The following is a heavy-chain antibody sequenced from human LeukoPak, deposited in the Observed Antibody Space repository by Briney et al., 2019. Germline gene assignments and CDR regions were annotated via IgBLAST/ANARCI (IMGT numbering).Heavy chain of an antibody. CDR3: ARQEMVRGVLFDY. Sequence: SETLSLTCTVSGGSISSYYWSWIRQPPGKGLEWFGYIYYSGSTDYNPSHKSRVTISVDTSKNQFSLKLSSVTAADTAVYYCARQEMVRGVLFDYWGQGTLVTVSS. CDR1: GGSISSYY. V-gene: IGHV4-59*08. J-gene: IGHJ4*02. CDR2: IYYSGST. D-gene: IGHD3-10*01.